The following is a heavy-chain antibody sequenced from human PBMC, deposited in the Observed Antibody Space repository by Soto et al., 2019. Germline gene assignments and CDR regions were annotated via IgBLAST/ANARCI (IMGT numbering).Heavy chain of an antibody. V-gene: IGHV4-39*02. CDR3: ANRFSGGRYSSSSDDY. D-gene: IGHD6-6*01. J-gene: IGHJ4*02. CDR2: ISYLGTS. Sequence: PSETLSLTCTVSGASINSGPYYWGWIRQPPGKGLEWIGSISYLGTSYYNPSLKGRATISVDTSKNHYSLYLSSVTAADTAVYYCANRFSGGRYSSSSDDYWGQGTLVTVSS. CDR1: GASINSGPYY.